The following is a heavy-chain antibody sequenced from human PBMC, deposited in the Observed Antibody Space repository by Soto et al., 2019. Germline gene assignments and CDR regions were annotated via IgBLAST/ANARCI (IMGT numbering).Heavy chain of an antibody. J-gene: IGHJ3*02. V-gene: IGHV3-7*03. D-gene: IGHD2-15*01. CDR2: IKQDGSEK. Sequence: GGTLRLSCAASGFTFSSYWMIWVRQAPGKGLEWVANIKQDGSEKYYVDSVKGRFTISIDNAKNSLYLQMNSLRAEDTAVYYCARDLAVVTWYAFDIWGQGTVVTVSS. CDR3: ARDLAVVTWYAFDI. CDR1: GFTFSSYW.